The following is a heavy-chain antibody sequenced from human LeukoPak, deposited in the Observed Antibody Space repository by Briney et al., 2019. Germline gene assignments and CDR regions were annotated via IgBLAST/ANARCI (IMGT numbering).Heavy chain of an antibody. J-gene: IGHJ3*02. CDR3: ARDALVVPAARGIFDI. D-gene: IGHD2-2*01. CDR1: GDSVSSNRGA. Sequence: SQTLSLTCAISGDSVSSNRGAWNWIRQSPSRGLEWLGRTYYMSKWYIEYAVYVKSRITINTDTSKNQMSLQLNSVTPEDTAVYYCARDALVVPAARGIFDIWGQGTMVTVSS. CDR2: TYYMSKWYI. V-gene: IGHV6-1*01.